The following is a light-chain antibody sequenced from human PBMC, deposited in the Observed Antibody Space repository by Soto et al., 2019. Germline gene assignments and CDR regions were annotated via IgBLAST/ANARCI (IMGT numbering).Light chain of an antibody. CDR2: EVT. J-gene: IGLJ1*01. V-gene: IGLV2-8*01. Sequence: QSFLTQPPSASGSPGRSVAISCTGTSSDVGGYNFVSWYQQHPGKAPKLMIYEVTKRPSGVPDRFSGSKSGNTASLTVSGLQAEDEADYYCCSYAGNNIYVFGTGTKVTVL. CDR3: CSYAGNNIYV. CDR1: SSDVGGYNF.